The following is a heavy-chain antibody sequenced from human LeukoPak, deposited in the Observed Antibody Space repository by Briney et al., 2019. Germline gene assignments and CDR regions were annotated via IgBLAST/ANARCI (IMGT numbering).Heavy chain of an antibody. Sequence: AGSLRLSCAASGFTFSSYSMSWVRQAPGKGLEWVSAISGSGGSTYYADSVKGRFTISRDNSKNTLYLQMNSLRAEDTAIYYCAKDSPNYYDSSGYYAFDYWGQGTLVTVSS. V-gene: IGHV3-23*01. D-gene: IGHD3-22*01. CDR2: ISGSGGST. CDR1: GFTFSSYS. J-gene: IGHJ4*02. CDR3: AKDSPNYYDSSGYYAFDY.